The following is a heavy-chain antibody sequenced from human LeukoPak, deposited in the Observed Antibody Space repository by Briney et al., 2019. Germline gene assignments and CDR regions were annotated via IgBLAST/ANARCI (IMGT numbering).Heavy chain of an antibody. CDR2: INTNTGNP. D-gene: IGHD6-13*01. Sequence: GASVKVSCKASGYTFTSYAMNWVRQAPGQGLEWMGWINTNTGNPTYAQGFTGRFVFSLDTSVSTAYLQISSLKAEDTAVYYCARRYSSSVAGPHYYYYYYMDVWGKGTTVTVSS. J-gene: IGHJ6*03. CDR1: GYTFTSYA. CDR3: ARRYSSSVAGPHYYYYYYMDV. V-gene: IGHV7-4-1*02.